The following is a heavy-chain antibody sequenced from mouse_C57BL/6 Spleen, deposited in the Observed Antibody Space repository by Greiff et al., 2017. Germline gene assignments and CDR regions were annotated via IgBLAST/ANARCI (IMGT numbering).Heavy chain of an antibody. J-gene: IGHJ2*01. Sequence: VQLKESGPGLVKPSQSLSLTCSVTGYSITSGYYWNWIRQFPGNKLEWMGYISYDGSNNYNPSLKNRISITRDTSKNQFFLKLNSVTTEDTATYYCATELGRGYFDYWGQGTTLTVSS. V-gene: IGHV3-6*01. CDR2: ISYDGSN. CDR3: ATELGRGYFDY. CDR1: GYSITSGYY. D-gene: IGHD4-1*01.